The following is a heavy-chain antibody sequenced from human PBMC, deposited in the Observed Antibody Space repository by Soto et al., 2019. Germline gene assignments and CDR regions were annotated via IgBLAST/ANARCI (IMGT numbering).Heavy chain of an antibody. CDR1: GFTFSIYA. V-gene: IGHV3-64D*06. CDR3: VKREYYYDSSGYYPFDY. J-gene: IGHJ4*02. Sequence: GGFLRLSCSASGFTFSIYAMHWVRQAPGKGLEYVSSISTNGGSTDYADSVKGRFTISRDNSKNTVYLQMSSLRVEDTAVYYCVKREYYYDSSGYYPFDYWGQGTLVTVSS. D-gene: IGHD3-22*01. CDR2: ISTNGGST.